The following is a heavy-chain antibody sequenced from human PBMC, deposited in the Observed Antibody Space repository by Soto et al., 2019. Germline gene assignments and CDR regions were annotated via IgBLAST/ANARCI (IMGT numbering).Heavy chain of an antibody. V-gene: IGHV3-30*18. J-gene: IGHJ3*02. CDR3: AKTYSSSWPDAFDI. D-gene: IGHD6-13*01. CDR1: GFTFSSYG. CDR2: ISYDGSNK. Sequence: GGSLRLSCAASGFTFSSYGMHWVRQAPGKGLEWVAVISYDGSNKYYADSVKGLFTISRDNSKNTLYLQMNSLRAEDTAVYYCAKTYSSSWPDAFDIWGQGTMVTVSS.